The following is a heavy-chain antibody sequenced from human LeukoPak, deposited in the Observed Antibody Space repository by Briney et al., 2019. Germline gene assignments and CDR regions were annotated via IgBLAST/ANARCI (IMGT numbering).Heavy chain of an antibody. CDR2: TSYNGNT. J-gene: IGHJ4*02. V-gene: IGHV1-18*04. Sequence: WASVKVSCKASGYTFSNYGISWVRQALGLGLEWMGWTSYNGNTNYAQKFQDRVTMTTDTSTTTAYMELRSLESDDAAVYYCARHSGSGWQALGYWGQGTLVTVSS. CDR3: ARHSGSGWQALGY. D-gene: IGHD6-19*01. CDR1: GYTFSNYG.